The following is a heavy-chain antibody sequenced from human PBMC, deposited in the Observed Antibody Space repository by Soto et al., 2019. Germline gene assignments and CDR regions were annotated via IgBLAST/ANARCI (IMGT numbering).Heavy chain of an antibody. J-gene: IGHJ3*02. CDR3: ATTATYYDSKVNPPDAFDI. V-gene: IGHV1-69*13. Sequence: ASVKVSCKASGGTFSSYAISWVRQAPGQGLEWMGGIIPIFGTANYAQKFQGRVTITADESTSTAYMELSSLRSEDTAVYYCATTATYYDSKVNPPDAFDIWGQGKMVTVSS. CDR2: IIPIFGTA. CDR1: GGTFSSYA. D-gene: IGHD3-22*01.